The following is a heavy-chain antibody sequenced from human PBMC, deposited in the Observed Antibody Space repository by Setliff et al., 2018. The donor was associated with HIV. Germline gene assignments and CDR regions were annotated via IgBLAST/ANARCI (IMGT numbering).Heavy chain of an antibody. D-gene: IGHD3-22*01. V-gene: IGHV1-8*02. Sequence: ASVKVSCKASGYTFGSYDINWVRQATGQGLEWMGWMNPNSGNTGCAQKFQGRVTMTRDTSISTAYMELNNLKFEDTAVYYCARARRDSYDRRRRSHYYIDVWARGATVTVS. CDR3: ARARRDSYDRRRRSHYYIDV. CDR1: GYTFGSYD. J-gene: IGHJ6*03. CDR2: MNPNSGNT.